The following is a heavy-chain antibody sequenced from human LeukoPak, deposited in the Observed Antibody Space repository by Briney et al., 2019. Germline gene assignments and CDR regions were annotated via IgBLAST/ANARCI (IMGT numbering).Heavy chain of an antibody. D-gene: IGHD3-10*01. J-gene: IGHJ4*02. Sequence: GGSLRLSCAASGFTFSRYWMSWIRQAPGKGLEWVANIKQDESEKYYVDSVKGRFTISRDNAKNSLYLQMNSLRAEDTAVYYCARDYGKVRGVPDYWGQGTLVTVSS. CDR1: GFTFSRYW. CDR2: IKQDESEK. V-gene: IGHV3-7*01. CDR3: ARDYGKVRGVPDY.